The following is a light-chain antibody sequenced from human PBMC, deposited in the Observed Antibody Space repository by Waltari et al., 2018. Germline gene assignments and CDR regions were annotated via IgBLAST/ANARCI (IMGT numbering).Light chain of an antibody. CDR2: GAS. Sequence: DIQMTQSPSSVSASMGDTVTISCRASQDILSWLAWFQQKPGTAPKLLIYGASNLKSGVPSRFSDSASGTHFTLSISSLHPEDFATYYCQQVHSFPFTFGPGTKVDLK. V-gene: IGKV1-12*01. CDR1: QDILSW. CDR3: QQVHSFPFT. J-gene: IGKJ3*01.